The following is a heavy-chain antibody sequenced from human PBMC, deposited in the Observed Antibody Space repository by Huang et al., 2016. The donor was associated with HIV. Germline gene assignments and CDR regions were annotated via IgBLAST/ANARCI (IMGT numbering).Heavy chain of an antibody. V-gene: IGHV3-21*01. CDR2: MSASSNFI. CDR1: GFSIDSYN. J-gene: IGHJ4*02. Sequence: EVQLVESGGGLVKPGGSLRLSCAASGFSIDSYNMYWVRQTQGKGQQWGSCMSASSNFIDYEDSVKVRVSISRDNAKNSLYLQMNNLRGEDTAVYYCARDRGQQLSPFDSWGQGTLVTVSS. D-gene: IGHD6-13*01. CDR3: ARDRGQQLSPFDS.